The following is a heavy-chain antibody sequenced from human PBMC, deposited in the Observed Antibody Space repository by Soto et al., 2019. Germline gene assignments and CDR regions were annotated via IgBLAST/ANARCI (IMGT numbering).Heavy chain of an antibody. J-gene: IGHJ3*02. CDR1: GGTFSSYA. CDR3: ARVGGGSLYAFDI. D-gene: IGHD2-15*01. V-gene: IGHV1-69*13. Sequence: EASVKVSCKASGGTFSSYAISWVRQAPGQGLEWMGGIIPIFGTANYAQKFQGRVTITADESTSTAYMELSSLRSEDTAVYYCARVGGGSLYAFDIWGQGTMVTVSS. CDR2: IIPIFGTA.